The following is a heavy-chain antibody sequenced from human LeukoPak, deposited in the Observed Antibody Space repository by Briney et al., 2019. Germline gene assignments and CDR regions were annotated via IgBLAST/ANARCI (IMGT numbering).Heavy chain of an antibody. Sequence: ASVKVSCKASGGTFSSYAISWVRQAPGQGLEWMGWMNPNTGNSFFAQKFQGRVTMTRDTSISTAYMELTSLTSEDTAVYYCARGQVGYCGTSSCYFDPWGQGTLVTVSS. D-gene: IGHD2-15*01. CDR1: GGTFSSYA. V-gene: IGHV1-8*02. J-gene: IGHJ5*02. CDR2: MNPNTGNS. CDR3: ARGQVGYCGTSSCYFDP.